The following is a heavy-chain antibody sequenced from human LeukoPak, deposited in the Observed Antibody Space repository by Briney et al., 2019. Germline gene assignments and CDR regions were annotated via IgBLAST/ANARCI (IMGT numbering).Heavy chain of an antibody. CDR1: RFTFSSYG. J-gene: IGHJ4*02. CDR2: ISSSGTTM. CDR3: ARAGEYCSSTSCYVAHY. Sequence: GGSLRLSCATSRFTFSSYGMNWVRQAPGKGLEWVSYISSSGTTMYYADSVKGRFTISRDNARKSLYLQMNSLRAEDTAIYYCARAGEYCSSTSCYVAHYWGRGTLVTVPS. D-gene: IGHD2-2*01. V-gene: IGHV3-48*03.